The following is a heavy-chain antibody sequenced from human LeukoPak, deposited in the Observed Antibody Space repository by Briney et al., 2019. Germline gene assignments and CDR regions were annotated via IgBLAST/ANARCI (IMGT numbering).Heavy chain of an antibody. CDR2: IWYDGSNK. CDR1: GFTFSDYG. J-gene: IGHJ5*02. D-gene: IGHD3-3*01. V-gene: IGHV3-33*06. Sequence: GRSLRLSCAASGFTFSDYGMHWVRQAPGKGLEWVAVIWYDGSNKYYADSVKGRFTISRDNSKNTLYLQMNSLRAEDTAVYYCAKDRRIGIFGVENWFDPWGQGTLVTVSS. CDR3: AKDRRIGIFGVENWFDP.